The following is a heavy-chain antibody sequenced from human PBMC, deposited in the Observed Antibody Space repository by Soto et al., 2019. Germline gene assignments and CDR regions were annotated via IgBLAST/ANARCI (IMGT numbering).Heavy chain of an antibody. CDR2: INHSGST. CDR1: GGSFSGYY. J-gene: IGHJ4*02. D-gene: IGHD5-18*01. V-gene: IGHV4-34*01. Sequence: SETLSLTCAVYGGSFSGYYWSWIRQPPGKGLEWIGEINHSGSTNYNPSLKSRVTISVDTSKNQFSLKLSSVTAADTAVYYCARGDEYGYSYGYPLPRYFDYWGQGTLVTVSS. CDR3: ARGDEYGYSYGYPLPRYFDY.